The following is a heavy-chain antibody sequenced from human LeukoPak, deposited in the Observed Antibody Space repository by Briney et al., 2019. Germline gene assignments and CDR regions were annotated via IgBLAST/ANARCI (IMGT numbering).Heavy chain of an antibody. Sequence: GRSLRLSCAASGFTFSSYGMHWIRQAPGKGLEWVSYISSSGSTIYYADSVKGRFTISRDNAKNSLYLQMNSLRAEDTAVYYCARTSLNSWYTVHYFDPWGQGTLVTVSS. CDR1: GFTFSSYG. V-gene: IGHV3-48*04. CDR2: ISSSGSTI. CDR3: ARTSLNSWYTVHYFDP. D-gene: IGHD6-13*01. J-gene: IGHJ5*02.